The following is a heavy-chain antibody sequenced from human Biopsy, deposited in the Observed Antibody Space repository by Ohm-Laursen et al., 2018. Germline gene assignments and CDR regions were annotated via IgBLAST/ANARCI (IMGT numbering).Heavy chain of an antibody. V-gene: IGHV1-46*01. J-gene: IGHJ4*02. CDR3: ARAVAGTGGVFDS. Sequence: ASVKVSCKTSGYIFTSYYIHWVRQAPGQGLEWMASINPSGGSTTYAQRFQGRLIMTRDTSTSSIYMELSRLRSEDTAIYFCARAVAGTGGVFDSWGQGTLVTVSS. CDR1: GYIFTSYY. D-gene: IGHD6-19*01. CDR2: INPSGGST.